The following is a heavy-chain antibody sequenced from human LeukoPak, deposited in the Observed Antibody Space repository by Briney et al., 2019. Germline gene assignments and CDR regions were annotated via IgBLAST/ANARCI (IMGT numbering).Heavy chain of an antibody. CDR2: IRYDGSNK. Sequence: PGGSLRLSCAASGFTFSTYGMHWVRQAPGKGLEWVSFIRYDGSNKYYADSVKGRFTISRDNSKNTLYLQMNSLKPEDTAVFYCAKERIAAPFLGLPDYWGQGTLVTVSS. J-gene: IGHJ4*02. D-gene: IGHD6-6*01. CDR3: AKERIAAPFLGLPDY. CDR1: GFTFSTYG. V-gene: IGHV3-30*02.